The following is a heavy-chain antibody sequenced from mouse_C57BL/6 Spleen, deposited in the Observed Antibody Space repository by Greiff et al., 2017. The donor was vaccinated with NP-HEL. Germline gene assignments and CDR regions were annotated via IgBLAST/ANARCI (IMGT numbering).Heavy chain of an antibody. D-gene: IGHD2-12*01. CDR2: IRSKSNNYAT. Sequence: EVKVVESGGGLVQPKGSLKLSCAASGFSFNTYAMNWVRQAPGKGLEWVARIRSKSNNYATYYADSVKDRFTISRDDSESMLYLQMNNLKTEDTAMYYCVRHYDHAMDYWGQGTSVTVSS. J-gene: IGHJ4*01. CDR3: VRHYDHAMDY. V-gene: IGHV10-1*01. CDR1: GFSFNTYA.